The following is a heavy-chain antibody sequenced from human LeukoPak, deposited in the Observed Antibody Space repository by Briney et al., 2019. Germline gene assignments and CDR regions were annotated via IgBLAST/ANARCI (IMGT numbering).Heavy chain of an antibody. D-gene: IGHD6-13*01. J-gene: IGHJ4*02. CDR2: INHSGST. Sequence: SEALSLTCAVYGGSFSGYYWSWIRQPPGKGLEWIGEINHSGSTNYNPSLKGRVTISVDTSKNQFSLKLSSVTAADTAVYYCARGGEQQLVRVDYWGQGTLVTVSS. V-gene: IGHV4-34*01. CDR1: GGSFSGYY. CDR3: ARGGEQQLVRVDY.